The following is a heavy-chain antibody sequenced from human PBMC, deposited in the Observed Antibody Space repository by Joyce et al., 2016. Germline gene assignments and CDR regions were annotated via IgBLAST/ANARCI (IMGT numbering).Heavy chain of an antibody. CDR3: ARAHDSSGYQFDY. V-gene: IGHV1-69*01. CDR1: GSTFSSHA. D-gene: IGHD3-22*01. Sequence: QEQLVQSGAEVKKPGSSVKVSCKASGSTFSSHATSWVRQAPGQGPEWMGVIIPIFGTANYAQKFQGRVTITADESTNTVYLELSSLRSEDTAVYYCARAHDSSGYQFDYWDQGTLVTVSS. J-gene: IGHJ4*02. CDR2: IIPIFGTA.